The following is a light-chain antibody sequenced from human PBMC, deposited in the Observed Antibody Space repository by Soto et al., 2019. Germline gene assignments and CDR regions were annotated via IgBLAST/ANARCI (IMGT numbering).Light chain of an antibody. Sequence: AIRMTQSPSSFSASTGDRVTITCRASQGISSHLAWYQVKPGKAPRLLIYTASYLESGVPSRFSGSGSGTXXXLXXSSLQSEDFAVYXXXQYFSYPLTFGGGTKVEIK. V-gene: IGKV1-8*01. CDR2: TAS. CDR3: XQYFSYPLT. CDR1: QGISSH. J-gene: IGKJ4*01.